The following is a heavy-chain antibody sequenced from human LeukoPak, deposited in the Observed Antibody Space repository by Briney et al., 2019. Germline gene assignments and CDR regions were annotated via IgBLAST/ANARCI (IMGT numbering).Heavy chain of an antibody. D-gene: IGHD3-10*01. CDR3: ARQRFEESNWFDP. CDR2: IYPGDSDT. V-gene: IGHV5-51*01. CDR1: GYSFTSYW. J-gene: IGHJ5*02. Sequence: GASLKISCKGSGYSFTSYWIGWVRQMPGKGLEWMGIIYPGDSDTRYSPSFQGQVTISADKSTSTAYLQWSSLKASDTAMYYCARQRFEESNWFDPWGQGTLVTVSS.